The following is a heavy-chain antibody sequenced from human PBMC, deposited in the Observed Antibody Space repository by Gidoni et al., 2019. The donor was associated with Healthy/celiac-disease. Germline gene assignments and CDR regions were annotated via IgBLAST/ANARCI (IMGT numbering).Heavy chain of an antibody. D-gene: IGHD1-26*01. CDR3: ARGTGATNPYYYGMDV. V-gene: IGHV3-33*01. Sequence: QVQLVESGGGVVQPGRSLRLSCAASGFPFSSYGMHWVRQAPGKGLEGVAVIWYDGSNKYYADSVKGRFTISRDNSKNTLYLQMNSLRAEDTAVYYCARGTGATNPYYYGMDVWGQGTTVTVSS. CDR1: GFPFSSYG. J-gene: IGHJ6*02. CDR2: IWYDGSNK.